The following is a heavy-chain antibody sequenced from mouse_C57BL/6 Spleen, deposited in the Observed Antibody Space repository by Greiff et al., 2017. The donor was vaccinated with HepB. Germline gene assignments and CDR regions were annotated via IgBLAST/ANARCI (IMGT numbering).Heavy chain of an antibody. D-gene: IGHD2-3*01. CDR1: GFTFSSYG. V-gene: IGHV5-6*01. J-gene: IGHJ4*01. Sequence: EVKLVESGGDLVKPGGSLKLSCAASGFTFSSYGMSWVRQTPDKRLEWVATISSGGSYTYYPDSVKGRFTISRDNAKNTLYLQMSSLKSEDTAMYYCARHEGDGYLYYYAMDYWGQGTSVTVSS. CDR3: ARHEGDGYLYYYAMDY. CDR2: ISSGGSYT.